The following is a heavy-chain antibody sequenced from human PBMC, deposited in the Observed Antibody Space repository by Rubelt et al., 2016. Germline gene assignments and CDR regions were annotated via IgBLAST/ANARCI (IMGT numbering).Heavy chain of an antibody. V-gene: IGHV3-74*01. J-gene: IGHJ4*02. CDR2: INTDGSDA. CDR3: VFDF. CDR1: GFTFSSYW. Sequence: EVQLVESGGGLVQPGGSLRLSCAASGFTFSSYWMHWVRQGPGKGLVWFSRINTDGSDAIYADSVKGRFTTSRDNSRNTLYLQMNSLRAEDTALYYCVFDFWGQGTRVTVSS.